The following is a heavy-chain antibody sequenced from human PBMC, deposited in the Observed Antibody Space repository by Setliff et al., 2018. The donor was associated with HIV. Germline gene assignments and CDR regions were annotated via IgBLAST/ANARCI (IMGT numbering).Heavy chain of an antibody. J-gene: IGHJ3*02. CDR1: GGSISSGSYY. D-gene: IGHD1-26*01. CDR3: ARDPAGGATSAHALDI. V-gene: IGHV4-61*09. Sequence: SETLSLTCTVSGGSISSGSYYWSWIRQPAGKGLEWIGHIYTSGSTNYNPSLKSRVTISVDTSKNQFSLKLSSVTAADTAVYYCARDPAGGATSAHALDIWGQGTMVT. CDR2: IYTSGST.